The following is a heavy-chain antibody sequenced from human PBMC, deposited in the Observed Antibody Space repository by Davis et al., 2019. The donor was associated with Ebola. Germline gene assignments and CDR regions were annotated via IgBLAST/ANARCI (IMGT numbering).Heavy chain of an antibody. D-gene: IGHD7-27*01. Sequence: GESLKISCAASGLTFSSCAMHWVRQVPGKGLEWMALISKDGSSEYYADSVKGRFSISRDNFKLQMNSLRIEDTAVYYCAHTGFYYYMDDWGKGTTVIVSS. CDR1: GLTFSSCA. CDR3: AHTGFYYYMDD. CDR2: ISKDGSSE. J-gene: IGHJ6*03. V-gene: IGHV3-30-3*01.